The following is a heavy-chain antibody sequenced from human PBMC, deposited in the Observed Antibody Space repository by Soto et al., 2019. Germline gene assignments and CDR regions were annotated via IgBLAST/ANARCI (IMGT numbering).Heavy chain of an antibody. CDR1: GYTISSGYY. V-gene: IGHV4-38-2*02. CDR3: AIDSYYDFWSGSSNPYGTDV. Sequence: PSETLSLTCAVSGYTISSGYYWGWIRQPPGKGLEWIGSIYHSGSTYYNPSLKSRVTISLDTSKNQFSLNLSSVTAADTAVYYCAIDSYYDFWSGSSNPYGTDVGGQG. CDR2: IYHSGST. D-gene: IGHD3-3*01. J-gene: IGHJ6*02.